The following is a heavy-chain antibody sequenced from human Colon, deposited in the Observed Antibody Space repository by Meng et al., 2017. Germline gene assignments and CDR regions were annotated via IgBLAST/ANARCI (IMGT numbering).Heavy chain of an antibody. CDR1: GGSFSGYY. CDR2: INHSGST. J-gene: IGHJ5*02. Sequence: QVQLQKWGAGLLKASESLSLPCAVYGGSFSGYYWSWIRQPPGKGLEWIGEINHSGSTNYNPSLKIRVTISVDTSKNQFSLKLSSVTAADTAVYYCARGRYSGYLPWCQGTLVTVSS. V-gene: IGHV4-34*01. D-gene: IGHD5-12*01. CDR3: ARGRYSGYLP.